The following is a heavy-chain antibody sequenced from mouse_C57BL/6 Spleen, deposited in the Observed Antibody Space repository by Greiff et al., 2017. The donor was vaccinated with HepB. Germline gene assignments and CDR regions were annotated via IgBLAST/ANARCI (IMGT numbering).Heavy chain of an antibody. D-gene: IGHD2-13*01. CDR3: ARGIYYGDGGFAY. CDR2: IDPNSGGT. J-gene: IGHJ3*01. Sequence: QVQLQQPGAELVKPGASVKLSCTASGYTFTSYWMHWVKQRPGRGLEWIGRIDPNSGGTKYNEKFKSKATLTVDKSASTAYMQLSSLTSEDSAVYDGARGIYYGDGGFAYWGQGTLVTVSA. V-gene: IGHV1-72*01. CDR1: GYTFTSYW.